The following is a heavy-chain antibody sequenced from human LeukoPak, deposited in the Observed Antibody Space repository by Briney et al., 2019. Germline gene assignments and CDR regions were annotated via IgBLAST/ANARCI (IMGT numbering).Heavy chain of an antibody. CDR3: AREEYCSGGSCYSDY. CDR2: IIPKFGTA. CDR1: GGTFNIYA. Sequence: GAAVNVSFKASGGTFNIYAMSGVRQAPGQGREGMGGIIPKFGTANYTQKFQGRVTITAAESTSTAYMELSSLRSEDTAVYYCAREEYCSGGSCYSDYWGQGTLVTVSS. D-gene: IGHD2-15*01. J-gene: IGHJ4*02. V-gene: IGHV1-69*13.